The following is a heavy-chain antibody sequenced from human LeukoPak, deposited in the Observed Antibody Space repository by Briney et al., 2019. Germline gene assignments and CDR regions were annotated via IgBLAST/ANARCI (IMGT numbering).Heavy chain of an antibody. J-gene: IGHJ6*02. CDR3: ARDPGSLPAAIGYCYYGMDV. CDR2: ISWNSGGI. V-gene: IGHV3-9*01. CDR1: GFIFENYA. D-gene: IGHD2-2*02. Sequence: GRSLRLSCAASGFIFENYAMHWVRQAPGKGLEWVSGISWNSGGIGYADSVKGRFTISRDNAKNSLYLQMNSLRTGDTALYYCARDPGSLPAAIGYCYYGMDVWGQGTTVTVSS.